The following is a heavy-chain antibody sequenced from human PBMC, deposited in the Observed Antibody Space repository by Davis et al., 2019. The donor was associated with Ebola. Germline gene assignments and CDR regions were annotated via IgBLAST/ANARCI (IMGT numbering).Heavy chain of an antibody. J-gene: IGHJ6*02. D-gene: IGHD3-3*01. CDR2: ISGDGGST. Sequence: GGSLRLSCAASGFTFDDYAMHWVRQAPGKGLEWVSLISGDGGSTYYADSVKGRFTIPRDNSKNSLYLQMNSLRTEDTALYYCAKDGSLEWLFPYYGMDVWGQGTTVTVSS. CDR1: GFTFDDYA. CDR3: AKDGSLEWLFPYYGMDV. V-gene: IGHV3-43*02.